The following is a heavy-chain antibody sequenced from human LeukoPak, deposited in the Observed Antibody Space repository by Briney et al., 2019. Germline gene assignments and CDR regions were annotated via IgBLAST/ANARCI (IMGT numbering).Heavy chain of an antibody. D-gene: IGHD2-8*01. CDR1: GFTFSRYS. CDR2: ISSNGGST. V-gene: IGHV3-64*01. J-gene: IGHJ4*02. Sequence: GGSLRLSCAASGFTFSRYSMHWVRQAPGKGLEYVSAISSNGGSTYYANSVKGRFTISRDNSKNTLYLQMNSLRAEDTALYYCARAGHCTNGICYTPDFDYWGQGTLVTVSS. CDR3: ARAGHCTNGICYTPDFDY.